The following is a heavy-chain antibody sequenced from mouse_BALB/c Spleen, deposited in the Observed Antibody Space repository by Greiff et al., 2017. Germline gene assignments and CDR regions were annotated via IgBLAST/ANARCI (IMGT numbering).Heavy chain of an antibody. CDR1: GYTFSSYW. CDR3: ARGSYYRYSAWFAY. J-gene: IGHJ3*01. V-gene: IGHV1-9*01. D-gene: IGHD2-14*01. Sequence: VQLQQSGAELMKPGASVKISCKATGYTFSSYWIEWVKQRPGHGLEWIGEILPGSGSTNYNEKFKGKATFTADTSSNTAYMQLSSLTSEDSAVYYCARGSYYRYSAWFAYWGQGTLVTVSA. CDR2: ILPGSGST.